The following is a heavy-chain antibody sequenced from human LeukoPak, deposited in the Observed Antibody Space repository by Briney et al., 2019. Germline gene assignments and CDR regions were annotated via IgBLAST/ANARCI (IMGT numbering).Heavy chain of an antibody. D-gene: IGHD3-22*01. J-gene: IGHJ4*02. CDR3: ARGQWLPVFDF. CDR2: IYHSGGT. CDR1: GGFNTHYY. Sequence: SETLSLTCTVSGGFNTHYYWTWIRQPPGKGLELIGYIYHSGGTNYNPSLNSRVTISVDTSKNHFSLKLSSVTAADTAVYYCARGQWLPVFDFWGQGILVTVSS. V-gene: IGHV4-59*01.